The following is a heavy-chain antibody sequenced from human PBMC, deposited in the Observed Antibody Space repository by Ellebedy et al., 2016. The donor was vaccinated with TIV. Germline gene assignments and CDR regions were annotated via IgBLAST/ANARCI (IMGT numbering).Heavy chain of an antibody. Sequence: SETLSLTCTVSGDSVSSESYYWSWIRQPPGKGLEWIGYVYYSGSTKYNPSLKSRVTISEDRSKNQFSLKLTSVTAADTAVYYCARGYGTGRYGMDVWGQGTTVTVSS. CDR1: GDSVSSESYY. CDR3: ARGYGTGRYGMDV. V-gene: IGHV4-61*01. J-gene: IGHJ6*02. D-gene: IGHD3-10*01. CDR2: VYYSGST.